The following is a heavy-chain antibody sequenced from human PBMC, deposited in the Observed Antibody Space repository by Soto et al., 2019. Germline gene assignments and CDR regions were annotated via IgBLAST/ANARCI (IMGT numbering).Heavy chain of an antibody. V-gene: IGHV1-69*13. CDR2: IIPIFGTA. D-gene: IGHD5-12*01. Sequence: SVKVSCKASGGTFRIYAISWVRQAPGQGLEWMGGIIPIFGTANYAQKFQGRVTITADESTSTAYMGLSSLRSEDTAVYYCARLIRGYRGYDSRGDVWGQGTTVTVSS. J-gene: IGHJ6*02. CDR1: GGTFRIYA. CDR3: ARLIRGYRGYDSRGDV.